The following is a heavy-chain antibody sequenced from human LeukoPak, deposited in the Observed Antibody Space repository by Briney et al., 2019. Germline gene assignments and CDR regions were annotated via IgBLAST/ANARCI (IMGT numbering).Heavy chain of an antibody. J-gene: IGHJ4*02. CDR1: GFTFSSYS. D-gene: IGHD6-19*01. Sequence: TGGSLRLSCAASGFTFSSYSMNWVRQAPEEGLEWVSSISSSSSYIYYADAVKGRFTIPRDNAKNSLYLQMNSLRAEDTAVYYCARASSGWYDYWGQGTLVTVSS. V-gene: IGHV3-21*01. CDR2: ISSSSSYI. CDR3: ARASSGWYDY.